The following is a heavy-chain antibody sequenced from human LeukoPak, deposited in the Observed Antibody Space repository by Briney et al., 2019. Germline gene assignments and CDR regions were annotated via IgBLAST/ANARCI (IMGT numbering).Heavy chain of an antibody. CDR1: GGSISSYY. V-gene: IGHV3-53*05. D-gene: IGHD5-24*01. CDR2: IYSGGST. CDR3: ATDRGLHYYYYYGMDV. Sequence: PSETLSLTCTVSGGSISSYYWSWIRQPPGKGLEWVSVIYSGGSTYYADSVKGRFTISRDNSKNTLYLQMNSLRSEDTAVYYCATDRGLHYYYYYGMDVWGQGTTVTVSS. J-gene: IGHJ6*02.